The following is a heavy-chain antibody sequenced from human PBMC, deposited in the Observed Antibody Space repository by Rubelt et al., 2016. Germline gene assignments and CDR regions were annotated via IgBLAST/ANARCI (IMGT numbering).Heavy chain of an antibody. J-gene: IGHJ4*02. D-gene: IGHD5-12*01. CDR2: ISYDGSNK. Sequence: GFTFSSYAMHWVRQAPGKGLEWVAVISYDGSNKYYADSVKGRFTISRDNSKNTLYLQMNSLRDEDTAVYYCARSIVATTLSTWGQGTLVTVSS. CDR3: ARSIVATTLST. CDR1: GFTFSSYA. V-gene: IGHV3-30*04.